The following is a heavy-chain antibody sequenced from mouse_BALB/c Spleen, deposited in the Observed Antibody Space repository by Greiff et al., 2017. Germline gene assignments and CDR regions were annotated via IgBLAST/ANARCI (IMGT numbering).Heavy chain of an antibody. Sequence: EVKLVESGGGLVKPGGSLKLSCAASGFAFSSYDMSWVRQTPEKRLEWVAYISSGGGSTYYPDTVKGRFTISRDNAKNTLYLQMSSLKSEDTAMYYCARHWGSSGSFAYWGQGTLVTVSA. D-gene: IGHD3-1*01. CDR2: ISSGGGST. J-gene: IGHJ3*01. CDR3: ARHWGSSGSFAY. CDR1: GFAFSSYD. V-gene: IGHV5-12-1*01.